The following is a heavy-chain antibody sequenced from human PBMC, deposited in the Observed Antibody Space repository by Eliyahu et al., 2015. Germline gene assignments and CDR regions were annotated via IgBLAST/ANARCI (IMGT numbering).Heavy chain of an antibody. V-gene: IGHV4-39*01. CDR1: GXSISSSSYX. D-gene: IGHD2-21*01. J-gene: IGHJ6*03. Sequence: QLQLQESGPGLVKPSXTLSLXCTVXGXSISSSSYXWGWXRXPPGKGLEWIGSIYYSXSTYYNPSLKSRVTISVDTSKNQFSLKLSSVTAADTAVYYCARIRGVRGYYYYYYYMDVWGKGTTVTVSS. CDR3: ARIRGVRGYYYYYYYMDV. CDR2: IYYSXST.